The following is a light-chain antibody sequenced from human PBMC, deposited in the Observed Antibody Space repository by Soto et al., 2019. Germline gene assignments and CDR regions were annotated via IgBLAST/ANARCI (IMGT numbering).Light chain of an antibody. CDR3: CTFEGTNMV. J-gene: IGLJ2*01. Sequence: QSVLTQPASVSGSPGQSITISCTGTSSDVGSYNLVSWYQQHPGKAPKLMIYEGSKRPSGVSNRFSGSKSGNTASLTISGLQAEDEADYYCCTFEGTNMVFGGGTKVTVL. V-gene: IGLV2-23*01. CDR2: EGS. CDR1: SSDVGSYNL.